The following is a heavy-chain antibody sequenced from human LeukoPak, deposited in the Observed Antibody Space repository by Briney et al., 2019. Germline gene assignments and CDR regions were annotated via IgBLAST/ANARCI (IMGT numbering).Heavy chain of an antibody. CDR1: GGSISSSSYY. V-gene: IGHV4-61*05. D-gene: IGHD5-12*01. Sequence: SETLSLTCTVSGGSISSSSYYWGWIRQPPGKGLEWIGYIYYSGSTNYNPSLKSRVTISVDTSKNQFSLKLSSVTAADTAVYYCARVSGYDYYFDYWGQGTLVTVSS. CDR2: IYYSGST. J-gene: IGHJ4*02. CDR3: ARVSGYDYYFDY.